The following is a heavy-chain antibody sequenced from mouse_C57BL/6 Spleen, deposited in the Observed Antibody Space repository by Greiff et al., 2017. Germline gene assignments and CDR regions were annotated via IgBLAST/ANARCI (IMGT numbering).Heavy chain of an antibody. CDR3: AKVAAVITTGVEKDYIDY. V-gene: IGHV1-55*01. Sequence: QVQLQQPGAELVKPGASVKMSCKASGYTFTSYWITWVKQRPGQGLEWIGDIYPGSGSTNYNEKFKSKATLTVDTSSSTAYMQLSSLTSEDSAVYYCAKVAAVITTGVEKDYIDYWGQGTTLTVSS. CDR1: GYTFTSYW. J-gene: IGHJ2*01. CDR2: IYPGSGST. D-gene: IGHD1-1*01.